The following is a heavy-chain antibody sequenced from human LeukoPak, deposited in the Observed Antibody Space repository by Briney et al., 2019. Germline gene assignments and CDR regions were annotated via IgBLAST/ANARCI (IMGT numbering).Heavy chain of an antibody. CDR3: ARGRTPYYYDSSGYKYYFDY. CDR1: GGSFSGYY. J-gene: IGHJ4*02. Sequence: SETLSLTCAVYGGSFSGYYWSWIRQPPGKGLEWVGEINHSGSTNYNPSLKRRVNISVHPSKHQFSLKLRSVTAADTAVYYCARGRTPYYYDSSGYKYYFDYWGQGTLVTVSS. D-gene: IGHD3-22*01. CDR2: INHSGST. V-gene: IGHV4-34*01.